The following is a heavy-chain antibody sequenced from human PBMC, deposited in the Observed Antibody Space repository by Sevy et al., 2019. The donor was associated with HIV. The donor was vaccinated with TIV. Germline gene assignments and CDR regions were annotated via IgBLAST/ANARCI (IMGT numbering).Heavy chain of an antibody. CDR2: ISWDGGST. J-gene: IGHJ6*02. CDR3: AKGARGCSGGSCYGMDV. D-gene: IGHD2-15*01. V-gene: IGHV3-43*01. Sequence: GGSLRLSCAASGFTFDDYTMHWVRQAPGKGLEWVSLISWDGGSTYYADSVKGRFTISRDNSKNSLYPQMNSLRTEDTALYYCAKGARGCSGGSCYGMDVWGQGTTVTVSS. CDR1: GFTFDDYT.